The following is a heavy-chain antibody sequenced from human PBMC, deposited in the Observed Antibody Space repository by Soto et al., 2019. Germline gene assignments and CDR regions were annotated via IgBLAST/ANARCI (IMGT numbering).Heavy chain of an antibody. CDR2: IYYSGST. CDR3: ARHLTGQFYYYYYGMDV. CDR1: GGSISSSSYY. Sequence: SETLSLTCTVSGGSISSSSYYWGWIRQPPGKGLEWIGSIYYSGSTYYNPSLKSRVTISVDTSKNQFSLKLISVTAADTAVYYCARHLTGQFYYYYYGMDVWGQGTTVTVS. V-gene: IGHV4-39*01. J-gene: IGHJ6*02. D-gene: IGHD2-8*02.